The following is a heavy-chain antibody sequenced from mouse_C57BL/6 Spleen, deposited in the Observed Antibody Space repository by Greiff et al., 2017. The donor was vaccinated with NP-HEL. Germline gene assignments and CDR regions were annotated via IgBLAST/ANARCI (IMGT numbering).Heavy chain of an antibody. D-gene: IGHD1-1*01. CDR1: RYSITSGYY. Sequence: EVKLEESGPGLVKPSQSLSLTCSVTRYSITSGYYWNWIRQFPGNKLEWMGYISYDGSNNYNPALKNRISITHDTSKNQFFLKLNSVTTEDTATYYCARRVYGSISYYFDYWGQGTTLTVSS. CDR2: ISYDGSN. V-gene: IGHV3-6*01. J-gene: IGHJ2*01. CDR3: ARRVYGSISYYFDY.